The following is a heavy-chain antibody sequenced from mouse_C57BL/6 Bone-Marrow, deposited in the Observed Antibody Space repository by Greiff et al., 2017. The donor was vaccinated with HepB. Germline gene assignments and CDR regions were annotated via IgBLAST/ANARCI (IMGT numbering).Heavy chain of an antibody. Sequence: EVQLVESGPGLVKPSQSLSLTCSVTGYSITSGYYWNWIRQFPGNKLEWMGYISYDGSNNYNPSLKNRISITRDTSKNQFFLKLNSVTTEDTATYYCARELGPYYFDYWGQGTTLTVSS. J-gene: IGHJ2*01. CDR2: ISYDGSN. CDR3: ARELGPYYFDY. D-gene: IGHD4-1*01. V-gene: IGHV3-6*01. CDR1: GYSITSGYY.